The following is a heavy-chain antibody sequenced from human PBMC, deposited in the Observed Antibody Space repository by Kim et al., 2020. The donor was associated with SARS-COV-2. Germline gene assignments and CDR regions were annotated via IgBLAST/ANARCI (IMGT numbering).Heavy chain of an antibody. CDR2: IKKGGSEK. Sequence: GGSLRLSCAASGFTFSSYWITWARQAPGKGLEWVANIKKGGSEKYYVDSVKGRFTISRDDAKNSLYLQMNSLRAEDTAVYYCARLSSGWYSDYWGQGTLVTVSS. J-gene: IGHJ4*02. CDR3: ARLSSGWYSDY. CDR1: GFTFSSYW. D-gene: IGHD6-19*01. V-gene: IGHV3-7*03.